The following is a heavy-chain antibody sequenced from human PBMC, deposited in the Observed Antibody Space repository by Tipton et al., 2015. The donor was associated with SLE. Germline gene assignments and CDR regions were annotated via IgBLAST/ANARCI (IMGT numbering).Heavy chain of an antibody. CDR2: ISYDGSNK. Sequence: SLRLSCAASGFTFSSYAMHWVRQAPGKGLEWVAVISYDGSNKYYADSVKGRFTISRDNSKNTLYLQMNSLRAEDTAVYYCARVLIIYYGMDVWGQGTTVTVSS. V-gene: IGHV3-30*04. J-gene: IGHJ6*02. CDR3: ARVLIIYYGMDV. D-gene: IGHD3-10*01. CDR1: GFTFSSYA.